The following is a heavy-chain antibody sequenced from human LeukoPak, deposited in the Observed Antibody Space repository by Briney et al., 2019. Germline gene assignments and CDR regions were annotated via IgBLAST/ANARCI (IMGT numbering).Heavy chain of an antibody. V-gene: IGHV3-20*04. CDR3: GRGDSSGRYFDY. CDR1: GYTFDDHG. D-gene: IGHD6-19*01. J-gene: IGHJ4*02. Sequence: PGGSLRLSCGASGYTFDDHGMIWVRQAPGRGLEWVAGINWNGGSTGYGDSVKGRFTISRDNAKNSLYLQMNSLRVEDTALYYCGRGDSSGRYFDYWGQGTLVTVSS. CDR2: INWNGGST.